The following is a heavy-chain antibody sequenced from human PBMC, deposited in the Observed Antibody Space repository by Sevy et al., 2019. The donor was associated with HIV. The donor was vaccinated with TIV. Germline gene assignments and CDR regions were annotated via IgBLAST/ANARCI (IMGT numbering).Heavy chain of an antibody. D-gene: IGHD6-13*01. V-gene: IGHV3-23*01. CDR1: GFTFSSYA. Sequence: GGSLRLSCAASGFTFSSYAMSWVRQAPGKGLEWVSAISGSGYSTYYADSVKGRFTISRDNSKNTLYLQMNSLSAEDTAVYFCATQQQLVLFDAFDIWGQGTMVTVSS. J-gene: IGHJ3*02. CDR2: ISGSGYST. CDR3: ATQQQLVLFDAFDI.